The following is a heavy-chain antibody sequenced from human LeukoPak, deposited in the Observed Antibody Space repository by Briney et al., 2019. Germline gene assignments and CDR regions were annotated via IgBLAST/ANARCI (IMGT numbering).Heavy chain of an antibody. CDR1: GFTFSNYD. V-gene: IGHV3-48*01. CDR2: ISRTSHTI. J-gene: IGHJ4*02. D-gene: IGHD6-19*01. Sequence: GGSLRLSCAASGFTFSNYDMIWVRQAPGKGLEWVSYISRTSHTIYYADSVKGRFTISRDNAKNSLYLQMNSLRVEDTAVYFCAIYLGGWSFDYWGQGTLVTVSS. CDR3: AIYLGGWSFDY.